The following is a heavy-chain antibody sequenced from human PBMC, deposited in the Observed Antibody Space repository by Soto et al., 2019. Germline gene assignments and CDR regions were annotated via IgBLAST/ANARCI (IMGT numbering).Heavy chain of an antibody. V-gene: IGHV4-39*01. D-gene: IGHD1-26*01. CDR1: GACISSSSYF. Sequence: ETLSLTCTLSGACISSSSYFWGWIRQPPGKGLEWIGSIYYSGSTYYNPSLKSRVTISVDTSKNQFSLKLSSVTAADTAVYYWARQWWELLGWFEPWGQGTLVTVSS. CDR3: ARQWWELLGWFEP. CDR2: IYYSGST. J-gene: IGHJ5*02.